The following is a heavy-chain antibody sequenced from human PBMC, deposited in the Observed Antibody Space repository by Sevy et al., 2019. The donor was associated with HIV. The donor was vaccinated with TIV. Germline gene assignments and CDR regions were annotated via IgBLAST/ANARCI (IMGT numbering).Heavy chain of an antibody. V-gene: IGHV3-48*02. CDR3: VGGYDSSGNPYYFDY. J-gene: IGHJ4*02. D-gene: IGHD3-22*01. Sequence: GGSLRLSCAASGFTFSTYSMNWVRQAPGKGLEWVSFISSSSDTIYYADSVKGRFTISRYNARNSLYLQMNNLRDEDAAVYYCVGGYDSSGNPYYFDYWGRGTLVTVSS. CDR2: ISSSSDTI. CDR1: GFTFSTYS.